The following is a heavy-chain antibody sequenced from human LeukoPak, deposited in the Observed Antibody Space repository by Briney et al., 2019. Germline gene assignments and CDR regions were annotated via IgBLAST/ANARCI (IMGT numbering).Heavy chain of an antibody. Sequence: GGSLRLSCAASGFTFSSYEMNWVRQAPGKGLEGVSYISSSGSTIYYADSVRGRFTISRDNAKNSLYLEMSSLRADDTAVYYCARDKCSSITCYGYYMDVWGKGTTVTISS. D-gene: IGHD2-2*01. CDR2: ISSSGSTI. CDR1: GFTFSSYE. CDR3: ARDKCSSITCYGYYMDV. V-gene: IGHV3-48*03. J-gene: IGHJ6*03.